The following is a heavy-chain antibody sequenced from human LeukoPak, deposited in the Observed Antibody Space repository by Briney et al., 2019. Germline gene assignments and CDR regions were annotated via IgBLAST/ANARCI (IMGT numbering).Heavy chain of an antibody. V-gene: IGHV4-59*01. CDR2: IYYSGST. CDR3: ARRAWLVTNGGVYYYYYMDV. CDR1: GGSISSYY. J-gene: IGHJ6*03. Sequence: PSETLSLTCTVSGGSISSYYWSWIRQPPGKGLEWIGYIYYSGSTNYNPSLKSRVTISVDTSKNQFSLKLSSVTAADTAVYYCARRAWLVTNGGVYYYYYMDVWGKGTTVTVSS. D-gene: IGHD6-19*01.